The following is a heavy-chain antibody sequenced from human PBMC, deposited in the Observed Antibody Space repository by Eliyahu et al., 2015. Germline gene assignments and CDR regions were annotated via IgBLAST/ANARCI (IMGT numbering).Heavy chain of an antibody. CDR3: ARGPWFGESPFDY. CDR1: XGSISSSSYY. D-gene: IGHD3-10*01. J-gene: IGHJ4*02. Sequence: QLQLQESGPGLVKPSETLSLTCTVSXGSISSSSYYWGWIRQPPGKGLEWIGSIYYSGSTYYNPSLKSRVTISVDTSKNQFSLKLSSVTAADTAVYYCARGPWFGESPFDYWGQGTLVTVSS. CDR2: IYYSGST. V-gene: IGHV4-39*07.